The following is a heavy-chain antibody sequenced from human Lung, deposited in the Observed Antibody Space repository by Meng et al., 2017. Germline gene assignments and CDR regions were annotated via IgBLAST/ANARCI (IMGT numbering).Heavy chain of an antibody. V-gene: IGHV3-23*01. CDR1: GFRFSNYA. CDR3: AIDRGYSSSTFVDH. J-gene: IGHJ4*02. D-gene: IGHD6-6*01. Sequence: EGQLLESGGDLLQPGGFLRLSCAGSGFRFSNYAMSWVRQAPGKGPEWVSAISDNGGSTYYRDSVKGRFTMSRDNSKNTLYLQMNSLRAEDTAVCYCAIDRGYSSSTFVDHWGQGTLVTVSS. CDR2: ISDNGGST.